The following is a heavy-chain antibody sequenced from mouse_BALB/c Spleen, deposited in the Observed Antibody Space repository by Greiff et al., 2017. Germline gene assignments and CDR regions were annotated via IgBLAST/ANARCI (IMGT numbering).Heavy chain of an antibody. J-gene: IGHJ4*01. V-gene: IGHV5-17*02. CDR2: ISSGSSTI. CDR1: GFTFSSFG. CDR3: AKDAMDY. Sequence: EVMLVESGGGLVQPGGSRTISCAASGFTFSSFGMHWVRQAPEKGLEWVAYISSGSSTIYYADTVKGRYTISRDNPKNTLFLQMTSLRSEDTAMYYCAKDAMDYWGQGTSVTVSA.